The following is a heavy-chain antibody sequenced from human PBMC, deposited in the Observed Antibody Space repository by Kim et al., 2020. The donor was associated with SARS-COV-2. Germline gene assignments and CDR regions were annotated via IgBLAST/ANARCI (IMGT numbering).Heavy chain of an antibody. J-gene: IGHJ3*02. D-gene: IGHD6-13*01. Sequence: VKGRFTISRDNAKNSLYLQMNSLRAEDTALYYCAKALSTYSSSWYSAFDIWGQGTMVTVSS. CDR3: AKALSTYSSSWYSAFDI. V-gene: IGHV3-9*01.